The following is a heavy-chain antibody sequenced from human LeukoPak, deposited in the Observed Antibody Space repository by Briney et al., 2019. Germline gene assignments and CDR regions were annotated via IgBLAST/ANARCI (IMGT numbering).Heavy chain of an antibody. D-gene: IGHD4-17*01. Sequence: PGGSLRLSCAASGFTFSSYGMHWVRQAPGKGLEWVAVISYDGSNKYYADSVRGRFTISRENTKNTLYLQMNSLRAEDTAVYYCARQRDYGVSFDIWGQGTMVTVSS. CDR1: GFTFSSYG. V-gene: IGHV3-30*03. CDR3: ARQRDYGVSFDI. CDR2: ISYDGSNK. J-gene: IGHJ3*02.